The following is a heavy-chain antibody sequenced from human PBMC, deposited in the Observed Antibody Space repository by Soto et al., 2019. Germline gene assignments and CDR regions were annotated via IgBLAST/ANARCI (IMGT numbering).Heavy chain of an antibody. J-gene: IGHJ4*02. CDR3: ANPYIVVVPAAIDPAGVFDY. Sequence: EEQLLESGGGLVQPGGSLRLSCAASGFTFSSYAMSWVRQAPGKGLEWVSAISGSGGSTYYADSVKGRFTISRDNSKNTLYLQMNSLRAEDTAVYYCANPYIVVVPAAIDPAGVFDYWGQGTLVTVSS. CDR2: ISGSGGST. CDR1: GFTFSSYA. D-gene: IGHD2-2*02. V-gene: IGHV3-23*01.